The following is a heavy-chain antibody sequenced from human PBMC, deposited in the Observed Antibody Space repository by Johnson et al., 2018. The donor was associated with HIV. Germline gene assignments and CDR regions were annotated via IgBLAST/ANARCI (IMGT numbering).Heavy chain of an antibody. Sequence: QVQLVESGGGVVQPGGSLRLSCAASGFTFNTYGMDWVRQAPGKGLEWVAFIRYDGNSKYYIDSVKCRFTISRDNSKNTLSLQMNSLRPEDTAVYYCAKDRNWGRLFDGFDIWGRGTMVTVSS. CDR3: AKDRNWGRLFDGFDI. J-gene: IGHJ3*02. D-gene: IGHD7-27*01. V-gene: IGHV3-30*02. CDR2: IRYDGNSK. CDR1: GFTFNTYG.